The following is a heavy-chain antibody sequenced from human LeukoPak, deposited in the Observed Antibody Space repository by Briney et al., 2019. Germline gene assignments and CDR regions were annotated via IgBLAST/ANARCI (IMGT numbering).Heavy chain of an antibody. D-gene: IGHD3-3*01. Sequence: ASVKVSCKASGYTLTSYAVHWLRQAPGQRPEWMGWSAADNGNTKYSQDFQGRVSITRDTSASTAYMELSGLRSDDMAVYYCARGIGYTIDYWGQGTLVTVSS. CDR1: GYTLTSYA. V-gene: IGHV1-3*02. CDR3: ARGIGYTIDY. CDR2: SAADNGNT. J-gene: IGHJ4*02.